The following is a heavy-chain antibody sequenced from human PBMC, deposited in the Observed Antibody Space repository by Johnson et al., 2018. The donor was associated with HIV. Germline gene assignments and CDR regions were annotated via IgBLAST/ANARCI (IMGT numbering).Heavy chain of an antibody. Sequence: MLLVESGGGAVRPGGSLRISCAASGFTFDDYGMSWVRQAPGKGLEWVSGINWSGGSTGYADSVKGRFTISRDNAKNSLYLQMNSLRAEDTALYYCARGRYYYDSSGSDAFDIWAQGTMVTVSS. J-gene: IGHJ3*02. V-gene: IGHV3-20*04. CDR1: GFTFDDYG. D-gene: IGHD3-22*01. CDR3: ARGRYYYDSSGSDAFDI. CDR2: INWSGGST.